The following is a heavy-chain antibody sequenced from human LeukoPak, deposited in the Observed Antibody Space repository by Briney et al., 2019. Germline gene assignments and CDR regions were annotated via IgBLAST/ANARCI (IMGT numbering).Heavy chain of an antibody. CDR2: INPNNGGT. Sequence: ASVKVSCKAFGYTITGYYIHWVRQAPGQGLEWMGWINPNNGGTNSAQKFQGRVTMTRDTSISTAYMELSRLRSDDTAVYYCATEVTDWGQGTLVTVSS. D-gene: IGHD5-18*01. J-gene: IGHJ4*02. CDR3: ATEVTD. CDR1: GYTITGYY. V-gene: IGHV1-2*02.